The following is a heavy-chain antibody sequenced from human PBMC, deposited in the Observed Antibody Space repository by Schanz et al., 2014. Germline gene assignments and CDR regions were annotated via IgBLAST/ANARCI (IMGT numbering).Heavy chain of an antibody. CDR2: ISSYSTI. CDR1: GFTFRDYS. Sequence: EVQLVESGGGLLQPGGSLRLSCAASGFTFRDYSMNWVRQAPGKGPEWISYISSYSTIHYADSVKGRFTISRDNAKNSLYLEMTSLRGEDTAVYYCARENLNWEAFDIWGQGTTVTVSS. J-gene: IGHJ3*02. D-gene: IGHD7-27*01. CDR3: ARENLNWEAFDI. V-gene: IGHV3-48*04.